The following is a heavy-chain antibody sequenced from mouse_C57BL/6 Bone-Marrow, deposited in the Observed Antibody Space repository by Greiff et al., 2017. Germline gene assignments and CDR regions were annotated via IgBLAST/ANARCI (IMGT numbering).Heavy chain of an antibody. Sequence: EVMLVESGEGLVKPGGSLKLSCAASGFTFSSYAMSWVRQTPEKRLEWVAYISSGGDYIYYADTVKGRFTISRDNARNTLYLQMSSLKSEDTAIYYCTRATVVAPGAYWGQGTLVTVSA. CDR3: TRATVVAPGAY. CDR2: ISSGGDYI. J-gene: IGHJ3*01. D-gene: IGHD1-1*01. CDR1: GFTFSSYA. V-gene: IGHV5-9-1*02.